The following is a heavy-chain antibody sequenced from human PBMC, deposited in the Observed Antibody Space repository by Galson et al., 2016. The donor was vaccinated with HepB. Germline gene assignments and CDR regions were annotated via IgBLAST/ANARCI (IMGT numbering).Heavy chain of an antibody. CDR1: GFTFSSYN. CDR2: ISSSSSYM. V-gene: IGHV3-21*04. Sequence: SLRLSCAASGFTFSSYNMIWVRQAPGKGLEWVSSISSSSSYMYYADSVKGRFTLSRDNAKNSLYLQMNSLRAEDTAIYYCARDSGTPPPRRGPSSGYWGQGTLVTVSS. J-gene: IGHJ4*02. CDR3: ARDSGTPPPRRGPSSGY. D-gene: IGHD1-26*01.